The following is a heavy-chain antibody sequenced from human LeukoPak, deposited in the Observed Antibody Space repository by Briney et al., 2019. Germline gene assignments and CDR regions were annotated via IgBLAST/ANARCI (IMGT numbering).Heavy chain of an antibody. CDR3: ARDRDYLYGMDV. CDR2: ISSSSSYI. CDR1: GFTFSSNA. V-gene: IGHV3-21*01. Sequence: GGSLRLSCAASGFTFSSNAMNWVRQAPGKGLEWVSSISSSSSYIYYADSVKGRFTISRDNAKNSLYLQMNSLRAEDTAVYYCARDRDYLYGMDVWGQGTTVTVSS. J-gene: IGHJ6*02.